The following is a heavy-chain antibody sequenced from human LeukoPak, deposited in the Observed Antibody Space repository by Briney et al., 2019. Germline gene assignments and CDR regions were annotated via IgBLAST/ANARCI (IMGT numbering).Heavy chain of an antibody. Sequence: PSETLSLTCAVYGGSSSGYYWSWIRQPPGKGLEWIGEINHSGSTNYNPSLKSRVTISVDTSKNQFSLKLSSVTAADTAVYYCARGPHDSSGYYQNWFDPWGQGTLVTVSS. V-gene: IGHV4-34*01. D-gene: IGHD3-22*01. CDR2: INHSGST. J-gene: IGHJ5*02. CDR1: GGSSSGYY. CDR3: ARGPHDSSGYYQNWFDP.